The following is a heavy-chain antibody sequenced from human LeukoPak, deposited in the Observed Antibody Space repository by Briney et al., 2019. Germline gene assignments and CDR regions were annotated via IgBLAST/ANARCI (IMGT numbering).Heavy chain of an antibody. CDR1: GGSISSYY. V-gene: IGHV4-59*01. Sequence: SETLSLTCTVSGGSISSYYWSWIRQPPGKGLEWIGHIYYSGSTNYNPSLKSRVTVSVDTSKNQFSLKLSSVTAADTAVYYCARGAGNYYFYGMDVWGQGTTVTVSS. J-gene: IGHJ6*02. CDR2: IYYSGST. CDR3: ARGAGNYYFYGMDV.